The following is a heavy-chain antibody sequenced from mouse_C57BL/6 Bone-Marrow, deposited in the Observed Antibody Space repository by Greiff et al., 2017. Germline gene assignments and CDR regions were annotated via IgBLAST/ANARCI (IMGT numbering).Heavy chain of an antibody. V-gene: IGHV1-85*01. CDR2: IYPRDGST. CDR3: ARDYGSSYWYFDV. D-gene: IGHD1-1*01. Sequence: VKVVESGPELVKPGASVKLSCKASGYTFTSYDINWVKQRPGQGLEWIGWIYPRDGSTKYNEKFKGKATLTVDTSSSTAYMELHSLTSEDSAVYLCARDYGSSYWYFDVWGTGTTVTVSS. CDR1: GYTFTSYD. J-gene: IGHJ1*03.